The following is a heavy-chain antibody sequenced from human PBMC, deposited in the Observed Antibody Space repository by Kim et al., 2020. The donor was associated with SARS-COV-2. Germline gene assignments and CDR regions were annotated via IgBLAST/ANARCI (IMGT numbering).Heavy chain of an antibody. CDR3: AKSLQVTTPSYFDY. V-gene: IGHV3-30*02. D-gene: IGHD4-4*01. J-gene: IGHJ4*02. Sequence: ADSVKGRFTISRDNSKNTLYLQMNSLRAEDTAVYYCAKSLQVTTPSYFDYWGQGTLVTVSS.